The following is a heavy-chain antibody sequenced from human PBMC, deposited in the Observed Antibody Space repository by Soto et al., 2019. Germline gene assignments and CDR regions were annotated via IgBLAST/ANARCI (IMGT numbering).Heavy chain of an antibody. CDR1: GGTFSSYA. CDR2: IIRIFGTP. D-gene: IGHD3-10*01. V-gene: IGHV1-69*12. Sequence: QVQLVQSGAEVKKPGSSVKVSCKASGGTFSSYAINWVRQAPGQGLEWMGGIIRIFGTPDYAQRVQGRVTIPADEPTSTAYLELSSLRSEDTAVYYCARQGSNEYYYYGMDVWGQGTTVTVPS. J-gene: IGHJ6*02. CDR3: ARQGSNEYYYYGMDV.